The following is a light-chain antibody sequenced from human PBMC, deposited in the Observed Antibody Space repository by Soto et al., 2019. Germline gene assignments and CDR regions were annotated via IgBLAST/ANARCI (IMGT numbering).Light chain of an antibody. J-gene: IGKJ1*01. CDR1: QSISSW. Sequence: DIQMTQSPSTLSASVGDRVTITCRASQSISSWLAWYQQKPGKAPKLLIYDASSLESGVPSRFSGSASGAEFTPTISSLQPDDFATYYRQQYNSYPWTFGQGTKVEIK. V-gene: IGKV1-5*01. CDR2: DAS. CDR3: QQYNSYPWT.